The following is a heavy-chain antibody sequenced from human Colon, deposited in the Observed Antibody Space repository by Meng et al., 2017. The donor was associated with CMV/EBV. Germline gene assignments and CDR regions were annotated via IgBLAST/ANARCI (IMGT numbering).Heavy chain of an antibody. J-gene: IGHJ6*02. CDR2: ISAYNGNT. CDR1: GYTFTSYG. CDR3: ARPDYGSLGGHSGMNV. D-gene: IGHD4/OR15-4a*01. Sequence: ASVKVSCKASGYTFTSYGISWVRQAPGQGLEWMGWISAYNGNTNYAQKLQGRVTMTTDTSTSTAYMELRSLRSDDPAVYFCARPDYGSLGGHSGMNVWGQGTTVTVSS. V-gene: IGHV1-18*01.